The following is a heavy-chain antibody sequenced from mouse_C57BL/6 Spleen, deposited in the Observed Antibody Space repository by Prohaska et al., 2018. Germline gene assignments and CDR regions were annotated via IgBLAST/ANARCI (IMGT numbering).Heavy chain of an antibody. Sequence: YMGKATLTVDKSSSTAYMELRSLTSEDTAVYYCVRGDTTVAFDYWGQGTTLTVSS. J-gene: IGHJ2*01. CDR3: VRGDTTVAFDY. D-gene: IGHD1-1*01. V-gene: IGHV1-18*01.